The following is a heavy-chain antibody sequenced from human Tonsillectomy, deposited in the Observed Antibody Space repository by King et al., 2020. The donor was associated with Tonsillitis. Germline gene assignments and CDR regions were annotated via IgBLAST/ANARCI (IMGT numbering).Heavy chain of an antibody. V-gene: IGHV1-2*02. CDR3: ARGSTIFGVVIILRPMDV. J-gene: IGHJ6*02. CDR2: INPNSGGT. Sequence: QLVQSGAEVKKPGASVKVSCKASGYTFTGYYMHWVRQAPGQGLEWMGWINPNSGGTNYAQKFQGRVTMTRDTSISTAYMELSRLRSDDTAVYYCARGSTIFGVVIILRPMDVWGQGTTVTVSS. CDR1: GYTFTGYY. D-gene: IGHD3-3*01.